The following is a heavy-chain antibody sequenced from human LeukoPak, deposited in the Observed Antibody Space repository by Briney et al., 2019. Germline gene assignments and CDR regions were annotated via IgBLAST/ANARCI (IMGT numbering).Heavy chain of an antibody. V-gene: IGHV4-59*08. Sequence: SETLSLTCTVSGGSISSYYWSWIRQPPGKGLEWIGYIYYSGSTNYNPSLKSRVTISVDTSKNQFSLKLSSVTAADTAVYYCARRVDGYSLFDYWGQGTLVTASS. J-gene: IGHJ4*02. CDR2: IYYSGST. CDR1: GGSISSYY. D-gene: IGHD5-24*01. CDR3: ARRVDGYSLFDY.